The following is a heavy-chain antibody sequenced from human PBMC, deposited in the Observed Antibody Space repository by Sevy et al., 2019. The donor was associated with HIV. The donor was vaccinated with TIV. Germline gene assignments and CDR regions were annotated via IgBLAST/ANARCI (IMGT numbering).Heavy chain of an antibody. V-gene: IGHV3-73*01. CDR2: IRSKPNNYAT. CDR1: GFTFSGSA. CDR3: TRWRGGELDYFDY. J-gene: IGHJ4*02. D-gene: IGHD1-26*01. Sequence: GGSLRLSCAASGFTFSGSAIHWVRQASGKGLEWVGRIRSKPNNYATSYAASVRGRFTISRDDSKDTAYLQMNSLKTEDTAVYYWTRWRGGELDYFDYWGQGTLVTVSS.